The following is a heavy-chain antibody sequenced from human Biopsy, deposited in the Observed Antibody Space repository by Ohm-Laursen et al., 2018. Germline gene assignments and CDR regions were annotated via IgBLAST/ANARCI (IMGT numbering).Heavy chain of an antibody. J-gene: IGHJ4*02. V-gene: IGHV1-46*03. CDR3: TNHYCGGIACLMNF. CDR2: INPGGNST. D-gene: IGHD2-21*01. Sequence: ASVKVSCKASGYTFTTYYIHWVRQAPGQGLEWMGIINPGGNSTAYTQNFQGRVTMTWDTSTTTVYMELNSLRSEDTAVYFCTNHYCGGIACLMNFWGQGTLVTVSS. CDR1: GYTFTTYY.